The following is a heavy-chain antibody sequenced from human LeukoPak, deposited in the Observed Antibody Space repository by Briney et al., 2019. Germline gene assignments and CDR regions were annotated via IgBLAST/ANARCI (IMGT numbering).Heavy chain of an antibody. Sequence: PSETLSLTCTVSGASISSGDYYWSWIRQPPGKGLECIGHIYYSGSTYYNPSLKSRVTISVDTSKNQFSLKLSSVTAADTAVYYCARGRGVPYYYDSSGYYPADYWGQGTLVTISS. CDR2: IYYSGST. V-gene: IGHV4-30-4*01. J-gene: IGHJ4*02. CDR3: ARGRGVPYYYDSSGYYPADY. D-gene: IGHD3-22*01. CDR1: GASISSGDYY.